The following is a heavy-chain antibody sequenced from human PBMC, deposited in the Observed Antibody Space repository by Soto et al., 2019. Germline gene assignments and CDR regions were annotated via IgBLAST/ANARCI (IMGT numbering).Heavy chain of an antibody. D-gene: IGHD5-12*01. CDR3: ARAADIVAPGRINWFDP. CDR2: INYSGST. Sequence: PSETLSLTCAVYGGSFSGYYWSWIRQPPGKGLEWIGEINYSGSTNYNPSLKSRVTISVDTSKNQFSLKLSSVTAADTAVYYCARAADIVAPGRINWFDPWGQGTLVTVSS. CDR1: GGSFSGYY. V-gene: IGHV4-34*01. J-gene: IGHJ5*02.